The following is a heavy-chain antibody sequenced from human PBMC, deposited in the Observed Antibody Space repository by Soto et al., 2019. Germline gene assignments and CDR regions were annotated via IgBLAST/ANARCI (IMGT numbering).Heavy chain of an antibody. CDR1: GGSISSYY. V-gene: IGHV4-59*01. CDR2: IYYSGST. D-gene: IGHD4-17*01. J-gene: IGHJ6*02. Sequence: QVQLQESGPGLVKPSETLSLTCTVSGGSISSYYWSWIRQPPGKGLEWIGYIYYSGSTNYNPSLKRRGTISVDTSKNQFSLKLSSVTAADTAVYYCAREVLRLGGMDVWGQGTTVTVSS. CDR3: AREVLRLGGMDV.